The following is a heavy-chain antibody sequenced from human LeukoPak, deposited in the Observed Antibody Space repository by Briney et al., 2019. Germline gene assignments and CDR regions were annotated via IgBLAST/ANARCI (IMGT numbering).Heavy chain of an antibody. CDR1: GYTFTGYY. V-gene: IGHV1-2*02. J-gene: IGHJ4*02. D-gene: IGHD1-26*01. CDR3: ARLVPRTVGGTGAFYFDY. Sequence: ASVKVSCKASGYTFTGYYMHWVRQAPGQGLEWMGWINPNSGGTNYAQKFQGRVTMTRDTSISTAYMELSRLRSDDTAVYYCARLVPRTVGGTGAFYFDYWGQGTLVTVSS. CDR2: INPNSGGT.